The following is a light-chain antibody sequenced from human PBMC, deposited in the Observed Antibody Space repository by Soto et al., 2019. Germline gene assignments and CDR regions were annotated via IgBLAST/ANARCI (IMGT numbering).Light chain of an antibody. CDR1: QSVSSN. J-gene: IGKJ1*01. Sequence: EIVMTQSPATLSVSPGERATLSCRASQSVSSNLAWYQQKPGQAPRLLIYGASTRATGIPARFSGSGSGTEFTLTISSLQSEDFAVYYCQQYGSSTGTFGQGTKVE. CDR2: GAS. V-gene: IGKV3-15*01. CDR3: QQYGSSTGT.